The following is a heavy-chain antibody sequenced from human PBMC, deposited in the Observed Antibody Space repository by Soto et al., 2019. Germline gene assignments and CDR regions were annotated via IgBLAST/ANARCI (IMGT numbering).Heavy chain of an antibody. J-gene: IGHJ5*02. CDR1: GYTFTSYG. CDR2: ISAYNGNT. CDR3: AITIVVVLGNWFDP. V-gene: IGHV1-18*01. D-gene: IGHD2-2*01. Sequence: APVKVSCKASGYTFTSYGISWLRQAPGQGLEWMGWISAYNGNTNYAQKLQGRVTMTTDTSTSTAYMELRSLRSDDTAVYYCAITIVVVLGNWFDPWGQGTLVTVSS.